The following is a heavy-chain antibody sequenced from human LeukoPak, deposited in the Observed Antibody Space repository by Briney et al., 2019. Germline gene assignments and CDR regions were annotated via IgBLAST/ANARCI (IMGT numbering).Heavy chain of an antibody. Sequence: SETLSLTCAVYGGSFSGYYWSWIRQPPGRGLEWIAEIDHSGSTHYNPSLKSRVIISVNMYQHQVSLRLNSLTAADTAVYYCARGYTYYGSGSPPGDVWGNGTSVIVSS. V-gene: IGHV4-34*01. CDR2: IDHSGST. J-gene: IGHJ6*04. CDR1: GGSFSGYY. CDR3: ARGYTYYGSGSPPGDV. D-gene: IGHD3-10*01.